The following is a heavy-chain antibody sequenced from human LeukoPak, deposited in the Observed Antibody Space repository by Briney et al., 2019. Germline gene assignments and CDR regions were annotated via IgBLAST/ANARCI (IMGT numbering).Heavy chain of an antibody. D-gene: IGHD3-9*01. CDR1: GGSFSGYY. V-gene: IGHV4-59*08. CDR3: ARGYYDILNWFDP. J-gene: IGHJ5*02. CDR2: IYYSGST. Sequence: PSETLSLTCAVYGGSFSGYYWSWIRQPPGKGLEWIGYIYYSGSTNYNPSLKSRVTISVDTSKNQFSLKLSSVTAADTAVYYCARGYYDILNWFDPWGQGTLVTVSS.